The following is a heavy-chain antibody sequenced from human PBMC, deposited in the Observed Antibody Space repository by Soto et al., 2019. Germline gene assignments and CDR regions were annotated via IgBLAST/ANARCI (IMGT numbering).Heavy chain of an antibody. Sequence: QVQLVQSGAEVKKPGSSVKVSCKTSGGTFNKHPISWVRQAPGQGLEWMGGIIPDFAPAKYAQNFQGRATIPADESTRTGYMEFSRLSTENPPVYYWPRDAGPAAYSNGYAYYSDSMDVWGQGTTVTVSS. CDR1: GGTFNKHP. V-gene: IGHV1-69*01. J-gene: IGHJ6*02. CDR2: IIPDFAPA. CDR3: PRDAGPAAYSNGYAYYSDSMDV. D-gene: IGHD5-18*01.